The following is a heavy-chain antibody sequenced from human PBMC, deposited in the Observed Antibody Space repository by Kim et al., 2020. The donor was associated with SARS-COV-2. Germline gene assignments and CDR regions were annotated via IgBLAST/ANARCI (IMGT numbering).Heavy chain of an antibody. CDR3: ARDLGYDSSGPLDY. Sequence: GGSLRLSCAASGFTFSSYAMYWVRQAPGKGLEYVSAISSNGGSTYYANSVKGRFTISRDNSKNTLYLQMGSLRAEDMAVYYCARDLGYDSSGPLDYWGQG. CDR1: GFTFSSYA. J-gene: IGHJ4*02. D-gene: IGHD3-22*01. CDR2: ISSNGGST. V-gene: IGHV3-64*01.